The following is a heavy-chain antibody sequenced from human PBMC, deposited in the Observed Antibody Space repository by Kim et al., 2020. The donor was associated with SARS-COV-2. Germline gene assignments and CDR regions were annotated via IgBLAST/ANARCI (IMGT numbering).Heavy chain of an antibody. D-gene: IGHD3-10*01. CDR3: ARDVATYGSGSYRLPRGNWFDP. Sequence: ASVKVSCKSSGYTFTSYGISWVRQAPGQGLEWMGWISAYNGNTNYAQKLQGRVTMTTDTSTSTAYMELRSLRSDDTAVYYCARDVATYGSGSYRLPRGNWFDPWGQGTLVTVSS. V-gene: IGHV1-18*01. J-gene: IGHJ5*02. CDR1: GYTFTSYG. CDR2: ISAYNGNT.